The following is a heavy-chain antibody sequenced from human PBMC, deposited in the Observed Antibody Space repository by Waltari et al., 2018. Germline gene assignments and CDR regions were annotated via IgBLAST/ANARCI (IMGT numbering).Heavy chain of an antibody. CDR2: IKSERRRP. V-gene: IGHV3-74*01. J-gene: IGHJ4*02. Sequence: EVQLVESGGGLAQHGGSLRLSCAAAGLTFSSYWMSWVRQATGTGLMWVSQIKSERRRPNYADSVRGRFTISRDNAKDTLYLQMNSLRVEDTGVYYCARARWLDYWGQGTLVTGSS. CDR1: GLTFSSYW. D-gene: IGHD2-15*01. CDR3: ARARWLDY.